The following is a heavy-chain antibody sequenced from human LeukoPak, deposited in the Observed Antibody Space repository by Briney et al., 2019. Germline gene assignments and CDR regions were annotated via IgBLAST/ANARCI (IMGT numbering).Heavy chain of an antibody. V-gene: IGHV3-49*03. D-gene: IGHD4-17*01. J-gene: IGHJ4*02. CDR2: IRKKGYGETT. CDR3: SRGLHDYGAYNYYLDQ. Sequence: GGSLRLSCTASGFSFGDDAWSWFRQAPGRGLEFVSFIRKKGYGETTDYAASVRGRFTISRDDAKSTAYLQMNSLEIEDTALYYCSRGLHDYGAYNYYLDQWGRGTQVTVSS. CDR1: GFSFGDDA.